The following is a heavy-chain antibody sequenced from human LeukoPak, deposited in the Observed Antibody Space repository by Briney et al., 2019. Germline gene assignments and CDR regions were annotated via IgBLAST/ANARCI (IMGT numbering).Heavy chain of an antibody. V-gene: IGHV3-66*01. J-gene: IGHJ5*02. D-gene: IGHD3-3*01. Sequence: GGSLRLSCAASGFTFSSYGMSWVRQAPGKGLEWVSLIYSGGSTYYADSVKGRFTISRDNSKNTLYLQMNSLRAEDTAAYYCARGGALTMDPWGQGTLVTVSS. CDR3: ARGGALTMDP. CDR1: GFTFSSYG. CDR2: IYSGGST.